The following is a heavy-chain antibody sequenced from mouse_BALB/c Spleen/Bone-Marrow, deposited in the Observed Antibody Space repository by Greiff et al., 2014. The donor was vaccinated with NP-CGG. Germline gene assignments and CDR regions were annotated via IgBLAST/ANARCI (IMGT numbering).Heavy chain of an antibody. D-gene: IGHD2-4*01. J-gene: IGHJ3*01. CDR3: GRDNYYDYDGFAY. Sequence: VQLQQSGGGLVQPGGSLKISCAASGFTFSSYGMSWVRQTPDKRLDLVATINSNGGSTYYPDSVKGRFTISRDNAKNTLYLQMSSLKSEDTAMYYCGRDNYYDYDGFAYWGQGTLVTVSA. CDR2: INSNGGST. V-gene: IGHV5-6-3*01. CDR1: GFTFSSYG.